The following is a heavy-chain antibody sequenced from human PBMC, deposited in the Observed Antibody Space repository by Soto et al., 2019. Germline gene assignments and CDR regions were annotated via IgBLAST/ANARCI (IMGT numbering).Heavy chain of an antibody. CDR1: GFTFSSYG. D-gene: IGHD3-3*01. Sequence: HPGGSLRLSCAASGFTFSSYGMHWVRQAPGKGLEWVAVIWYDGSNKYYADSVKGRFTISRDNSKNTLYLQMNSLRAEDTAVYYCARDTRITIFGVVITPEVWFDPWGQGTLVTVSS. CDR3: ARDTRITIFGVVITPEVWFDP. CDR2: IWYDGSNK. V-gene: IGHV3-33*01. J-gene: IGHJ5*02.